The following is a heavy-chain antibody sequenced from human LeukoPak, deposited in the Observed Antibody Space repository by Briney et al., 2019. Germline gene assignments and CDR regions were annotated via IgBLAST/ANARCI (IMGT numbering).Heavy chain of an antibody. V-gene: IGHV4-31*03. Sequence: SETLSLTCTVSGGSISSGGYYWSWIRQHPGKGLEWIGYIYYSGSTYYNPSLKSRVTISVDTSKNQFSLKLSSVTAEDTAVYYCASGGGYYDSSGYPYNWFDPWGQGTLVTVSS. CDR1: GGSISSGGYY. CDR2: IYYSGST. CDR3: ASGGGYYDSSGYPYNWFDP. J-gene: IGHJ5*02. D-gene: IGHD3-22*01.